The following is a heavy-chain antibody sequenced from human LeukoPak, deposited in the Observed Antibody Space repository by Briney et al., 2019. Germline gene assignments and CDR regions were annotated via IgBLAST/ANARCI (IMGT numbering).Heavy chain of an antibody. CDR3: AKDRYCSGGSCSGDFDY. D-gene: IGHD2-15*01. CDR1: GFTFSSYA. J-gene: IGHJ4*02. CDR2: ISVSGGST. Sequence: GGSLRLSCAASGFTFSSYAMSWVRQAPGKGLGWVSGISVSGGSTYYADSVKGRFTISRDNSKNTLYLQMNSLRAEDTAVYYCAKDRYCSGGSCSGDFDYWGQGTLVTVSS. V-gene: IGHV3-23*01.